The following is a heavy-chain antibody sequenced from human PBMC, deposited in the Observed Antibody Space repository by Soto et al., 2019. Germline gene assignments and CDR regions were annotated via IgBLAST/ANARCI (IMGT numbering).Heavy chain of an antibody. V-gene: IGHV4-59*01. D-gene: IGHD3-22*01. CDR3: ARYYDSSGYPSLNWFDP. Sequence: SETLSLTCTVSGGSISSYYWSWIRQPPGKGLEWIGDIYYSGSTNYNPSLKSRVTISVDTSKNQFSLKLSSVTAADTAVYYCARYYDSSGYPSLNWFDPWGQGTLVTVSS. CDR1: GGSISSYY. J-gene: IGHJ5*02. CDR2: IYYSGST.